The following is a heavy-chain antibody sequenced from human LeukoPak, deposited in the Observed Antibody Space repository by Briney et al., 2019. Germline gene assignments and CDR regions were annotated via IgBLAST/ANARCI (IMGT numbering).Heavy chain of an antibody. V-gene: IGHV4-4*02. CDR1: GDSINSLDL. CDR3: ARDMVGYSYGFDY. J-gene: IGHJ4*02. CDR2: MYLSGTT. D-gene: IGHD5-18*01. Sequence: SETLSLTCTVSGDSINSLDLWSWVRQPPGKGLEWIGEMYLSGTTHSNPSVKSRVTISIDKSKNQFFLNLSSVTAADTAVYYCARDMVGYSYGFDYWGQGTLVTVSS.